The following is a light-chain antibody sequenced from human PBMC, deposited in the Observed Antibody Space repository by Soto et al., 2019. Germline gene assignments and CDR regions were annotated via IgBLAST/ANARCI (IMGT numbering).Light chain of an antibody. CDR2: GLX. Sequence: SVLTQSPGTLYLSPGESATHLXRASESVTIYLSWYQQRAGQXTRIFXXGLXSRATGIPERFIGSGSGKDFTLTISRLEPEDFAVFYCQQYGSSLTWTFGQGTKVDIK. J-gene: IGKJ1*01. CDR3: QQYGSSLTWT. V-gene: IGKV3-20*01. CDR1: ESVTIY.